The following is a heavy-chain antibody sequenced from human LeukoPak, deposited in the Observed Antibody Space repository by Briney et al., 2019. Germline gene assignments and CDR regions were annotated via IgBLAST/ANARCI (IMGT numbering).Heavy chain of an antibody. D-gene: IGHD3-10*01. Sequence: GGSLRLSCAASGFTFSSYSMNWVRQAPGKGLEWVSSISSSSSYIYYADSVKGRFTISRDNAKNSLYLQMNSLRAEDTAVYYCARGFVLLWFGEFRNWGQGTLVTVSS. J-gene: IGHJ4*02. CDR1: GFTFSSYS. V-gene: IGHV3-21*01. CDR3: ARGFVLLWFGEFRN. CDR2: ISSSSSYI.